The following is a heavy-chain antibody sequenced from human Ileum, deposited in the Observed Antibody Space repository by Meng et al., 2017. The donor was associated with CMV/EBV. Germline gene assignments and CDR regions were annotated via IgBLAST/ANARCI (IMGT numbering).Heavy chain of an antibody. V-gene: IGHV3-30-3*01. D-gene: IGHD3-22*01. CDR3: AKPDSSGYYSMAY. CDR1: GFTFSSDA. J-gene: IGHJ4*02. Sequence: ASGFTFSSDAMHWVRQAPGKGLEWVAMISYDGSNHYYADSVKGRFTVSRDNSKNTLYLQMNSLRAEDTAVYYCAKPDSSGYYSMAYWGQGTLVTVSS. CDR2: ISYDGSNH.